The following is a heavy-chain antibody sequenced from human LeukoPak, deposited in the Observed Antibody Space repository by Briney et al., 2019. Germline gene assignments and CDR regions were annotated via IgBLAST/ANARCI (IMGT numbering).Heavy chain of an antibody. V-gene: IGHV1-2*02. J-gene: IGHJ4*02. D-gene: IGHD5-24*01. CDR2: IDPNSGNT. CDR3: ARPPGRDGYNRFDH. CDR1: GYTFTGYY. Sequence: ASVKVSCKASGYTFTGYYMHWVRQAPGQGLEWMGWIDPNSGNTNYAQKFQGRVTMTRDTSISAAYVELRRLRSDDTAVYYCARPPGRDGYNRFDHWGQGTLLTVSS.